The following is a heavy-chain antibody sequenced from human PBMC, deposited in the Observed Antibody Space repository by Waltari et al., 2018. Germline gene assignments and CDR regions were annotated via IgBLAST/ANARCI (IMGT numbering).Heavy chain of an antibody. V-gene: IGHV3-7*01. D-gene: IGHD3-16*01. J-gene: IGHJ4*02. CDR2: RKQDGSEK. Sequence: EVQLVESGGGLVQPGGSLRLSCAASGFTFSSYWMSWVRQAPGKGLEWVAKRKQDGSEKYYVDSVKGRFTSYRDNAKNSLYLQMNSLRAEDTAVYYCARDLGDFHGGDFDYWGQGTLVTVSS. CDR1: GFTFSSYW. CDR3: ARDLGDFHGGDFDY.